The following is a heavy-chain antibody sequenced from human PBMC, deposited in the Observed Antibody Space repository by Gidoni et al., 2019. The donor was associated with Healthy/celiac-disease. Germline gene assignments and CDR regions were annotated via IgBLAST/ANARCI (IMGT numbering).Heavy chain of an antibody. Sequence: QVQLQESGPGLVKPSQPLSLTCAVSGGSISSGGYSWSWIRQPPGKGLEWIGYIYYSGSTYYNPSLKSRVTISVDTSKNQFSLKLSSVTAADTAVYYCATSACSGGSCYLGGYFDYWGQGTLVTVSS. CDR2: IYYSGST. D-gene: IGHD2-15*01. V-gene: IGHV4-30-4*07. CDR3: ATSACSGGSCYLGGYFDY. J-gene: IGHJ4*02. CDR1: GGSISSGGYS.